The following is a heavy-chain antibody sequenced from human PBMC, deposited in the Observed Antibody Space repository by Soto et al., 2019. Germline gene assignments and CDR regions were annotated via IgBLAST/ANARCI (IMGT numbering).Heavy chain of an antibody. CDR3: ARTRGYSYGYGTRYYYYGMDV. D-gene: IGHD5-18*01. J-gene: IGHJ6*02. CDR2: INPNSGGT. Sequence: ASVKVSCKASGYTFTGYYMHWVRQAPGQGLEWMGWINPNSGGTNYAQKFQGWVTMTRDTSISTAYMELSRLRSDDTAVYYCARTRGYSYGYGTRYYYYGMDVWGQGTTVTVSS. V-gene: IGHV1-2*04. CDR1: GYTFTGYY.